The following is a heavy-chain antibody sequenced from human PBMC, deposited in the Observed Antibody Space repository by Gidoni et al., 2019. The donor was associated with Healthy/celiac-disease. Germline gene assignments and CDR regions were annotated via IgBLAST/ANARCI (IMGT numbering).Heavy chain of an antibody. CDR3: AKDRRAVAGTFDY. CDR2: ISGSGGST. Sequence: EVQLLESVGGLVQPGGSLRLSCAASGSTFSSYAMSWVRQAPGKGLEWVSAISGSGGSTYYADSVKGRFTISRDNSKNTLYLQMNSLRAEDTAVYYCAKDRRAVAGTFDYWGQGTLVTVSS. CDR1: GSTFSSYA. D-gene: IGHD6-19*01. V-gene: IGHV3-23*01. J-gene: IGHJ4*02.